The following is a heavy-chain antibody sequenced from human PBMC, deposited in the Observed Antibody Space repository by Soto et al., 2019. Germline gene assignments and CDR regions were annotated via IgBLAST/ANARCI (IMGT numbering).Heavy chain of an antibody. Sequence: RGGSLRLSCAASGFTFSSYSMNWVRQAPGKGLEWVSSISSSSSYIYYADSVKGRFTISRDNAKNSLYLQMNSLRAEDTAVYYCARDRVTMIVAWGGGLYGMDVWGQGTTVTVSS. CDR2: ISSSSSYI. CDR3: ARDRVTMIVAWGGGLYGMDV. CDR1: GFTFSSYS. D-gene: IGHD3-22*01. V-gene: IGHV3-21*01. J-gene: IGHJ6*02.